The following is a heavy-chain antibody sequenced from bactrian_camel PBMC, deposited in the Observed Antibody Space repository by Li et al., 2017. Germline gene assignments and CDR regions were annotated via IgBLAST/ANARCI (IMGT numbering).Heavy chain of an antibody. CDR3: VVVVNGA. V-gene: IGHV3S53*01. CDR2: IDSDGSP. J-gene: IGHJ4*01. Sequence: QAQLMESGGGSVQAGGSLRLSCAASGYVGRHNICLGWFRQTPGKAREWIAAIDSDGSPSYADSVKGRFTGSRDNAKNTVYLQMNSLKPEDTAVYYCVVVVNGARGQGTQVTVS. CDR1: GYVGRHNIC. D-gene: IGHD2*01.